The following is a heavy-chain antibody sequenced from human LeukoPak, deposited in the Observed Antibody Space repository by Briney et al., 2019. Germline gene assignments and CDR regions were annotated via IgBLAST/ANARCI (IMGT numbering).Heavy chain of an antibody. CDR2: IRTKANSYGT. Sequence: GGSLRLSCAASGFTFSGSAMHWVRQASGKGLEWVGRIRTKANSYGTAYAASVKGRFTISRDDSKNTAYLQMNSLKIEDTAMYYCTRQKGPIAAAGNSQYYFDYWGQGTLVTVSS. J-gene: IGHJ4*02. D-gene: IGHD6-13*01. V-gene: IGHV3-73*01. CDR3: TRQKGPIAAAGNSQYYFDY. CDR1: GFTFSGSA.